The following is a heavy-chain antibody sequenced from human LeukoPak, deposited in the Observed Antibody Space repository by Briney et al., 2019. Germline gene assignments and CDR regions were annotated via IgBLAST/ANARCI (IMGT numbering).Heavy chain of an antibody. CDR3: ATLMSHLDY. CDR1: GYTFTDYH. V-gene: IGHV1-2*02. J-gene: IGHJ4*02. Sequence: ASVKVSCKAFGYTFTDYHMHWVRQAPGQGLEWMGWINPNSGDTNYAQKFQGRVTMTRDTTISTAYMELSRLRSDDTAVFYCATLMSHLDYWGQGTLVTVSS. CDR2: INPNSGDT. D-gene: IGHD2-8*01.